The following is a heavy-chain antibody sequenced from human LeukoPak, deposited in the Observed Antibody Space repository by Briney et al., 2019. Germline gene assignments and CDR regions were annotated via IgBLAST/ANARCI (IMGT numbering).Heavy chain of an antibody. CDR3: ARSGDRVGVVVPAAHDWFDP. CDR1: GYTCTGYY. J-gene: IGHJ5*02. CDR2: INPNSGGT. Sequence: ASVKVSCKASGYTCTGYYMHWVRQAPGQGLEWMGWINPNSGGTNYAQKFQGRVTMTRDTSISTAYMELSRLRSDDTAVYYCARSGDRVGVVVPAAHDWFDPWGQGTLVTVSS. V-gene: IGHV1-2*02. D-gene: IGHD2-2*01.